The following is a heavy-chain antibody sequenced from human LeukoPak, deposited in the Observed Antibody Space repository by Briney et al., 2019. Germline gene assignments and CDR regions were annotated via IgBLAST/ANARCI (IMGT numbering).Heavy chain of an antibody. Sequence: SGGSLRLSCAASGFTFSSYSMNWVRQAPGKGLEWVSSISSSSSYIYYADSVKGRFTISRDNAKNSLYLQMNSLRAEDTAVYYCARSSGESWLQYIDYWGQGTLVTVSS. D-gene: IGHD5-24*01. CDR2: ISSSSSYI. V-gene: IGHV3-21*01. CDR3: ARSSGESWLQYIDY. J-gene: IGHJ4*02. CDR1: GFTFSSYS.